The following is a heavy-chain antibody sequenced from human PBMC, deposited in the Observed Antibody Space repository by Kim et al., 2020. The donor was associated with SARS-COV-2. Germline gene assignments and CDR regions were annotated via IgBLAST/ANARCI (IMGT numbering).Heavy chain of an antibody. CDR3: ARAYSGYDFWFDP. CDR2: IYYSGST. CDR1: GGSVSSGSYY. D-gene: IGHD5-12*01. J-gene: IGHJ5*02. V-gene: IGHV4-61*01. Sequence: SETLSLTCTVSGGSVSSGSYYWSWIRQPPGKGLEWIGYIYYSGSTNYNPSLKSRVTISVDTSKNQYSLKLSSVTAADTAVYYCARAYSGYDFWFDPWGQGKLVTVSS.